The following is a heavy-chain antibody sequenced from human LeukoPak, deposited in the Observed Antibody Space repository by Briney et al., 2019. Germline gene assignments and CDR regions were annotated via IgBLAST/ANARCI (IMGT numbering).Heavy chain of an antibody. J-gene: IGHJ6*03. Sequence: SETLSLTCAVYGGSFSGYYWSWIRQPPGKGLEWIGEINHSGSTNYNPSLKSRVTISVDTSKNQFSLKPSSVTTADTAVYYCARGEGIAAAGLNYYYYYMDVWGKGTTVTISS. D-gene: IGHD6-13*01. CDR1: GGSFSGYY. CDR2: INHSGST. V-gene: IGHV4-34*01. CDR3: ARGEGIAAAGLNYYYYYMDV.